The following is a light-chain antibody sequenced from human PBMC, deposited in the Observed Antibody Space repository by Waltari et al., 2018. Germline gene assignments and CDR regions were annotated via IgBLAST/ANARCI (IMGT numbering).Light chain of an antibody. CDR3: LVWDMNNDHPWV. J-gene: IGLJ3*02. V-gene: IGLV3-21*02. Sequence: SYVLTHPPSVSVAPGQTARITCAGNSTGLKSTHGYQQRPGQAPALARCGADPRPPPKPGQAPVLVVYDDRARPSGIPERFSGSNSENTATLTISRVEAGDEADYFCLVWDMNNDHPWVFGGGTKLTVL. CDR2: DDR. CDR1: STGLKS.